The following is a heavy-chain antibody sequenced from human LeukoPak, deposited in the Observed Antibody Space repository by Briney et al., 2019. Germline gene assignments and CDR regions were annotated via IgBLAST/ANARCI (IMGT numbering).Heavy chain of an antibody. J-gene: IGHJ4*02. CDR1: GYTFTSYA. CDR3: AGFCTAMVL. D-gene: IGHD5-18*01. CDR2: INTNTANP. V-gene: IGHV7-4-1*02. Sequence: GASVKVSCKASGYTFTSYAMYWVRQAPGQGLEWMGWINTNTANPTYAQGFTGRFVFSLDTSVSTAYLQISSLKAEDTAVYYCAGFCTAMVLWGQGTLVTVSS.